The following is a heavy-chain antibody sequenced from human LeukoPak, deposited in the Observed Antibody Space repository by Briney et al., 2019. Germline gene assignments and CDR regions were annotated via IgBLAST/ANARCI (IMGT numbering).Heavy chain of an antibody. CDR1: GFTFSSYG. V-gene: IGHV3-30*02. J-gene: IGHJ4*02. Sequence: GGSLRLSCAASGFTFSSYGMHWVRQAPGKGLEWVAFIRYDGSNKYYADSVKGRFTISRDNSKNTLYLQMNSLRAEDTAVYYCARVMEGSSSRRTTYYFDYWGQGTLVTVSS. D-gene: IGHD6-6*01. CDR2: IRYDGSNK. CDR3: ARVMEGSSSRRTTYYFDY.